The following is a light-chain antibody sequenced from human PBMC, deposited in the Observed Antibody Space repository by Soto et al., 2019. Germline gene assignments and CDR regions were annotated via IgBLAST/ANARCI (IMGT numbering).Light chain of an antibody. CDR1: QGISSY. CDR3: QQYYSYPYT. CDR2: AAS. J-gene: IGKJ2*01. Sequence: AIRMTQSPSSFSASTGDRVTITCRASQGISSYLAWYQQKPGKAPKLLIYAASTLQSGVPSRFSGSGSGTDFTLTISCLQSEDFATDYCQQYYSYPYTFGQGTKVDI. V-gene: IGKV1-8*01.